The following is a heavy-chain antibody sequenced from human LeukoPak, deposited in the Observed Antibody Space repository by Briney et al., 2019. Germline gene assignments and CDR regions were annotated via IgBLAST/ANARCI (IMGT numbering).Heavy chain of an antibody. D-gene: IGHD6-19*01. CDR3: SKALRYTSDLDY. CDR2: ITASGGNS. V-gene: IGHV3-23*01. Sequence: GGSLRLSCAASGFTFSSYALSWVRQTPGKGLEWVSAITASGGNSYYTDSVKGRFTISRDISKSTLYLQLNSLRAEDTAVYYCSKALRYTSDLDYWGQGTLVTVSS. CDR1: GFTFSSYA. J-gene: IGHJ4*02.